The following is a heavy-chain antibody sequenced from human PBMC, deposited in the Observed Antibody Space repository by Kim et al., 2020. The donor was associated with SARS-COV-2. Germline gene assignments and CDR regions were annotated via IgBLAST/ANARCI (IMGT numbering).Heavy chain of an antibody. CDR1: GGTFSSYA. J-gene: IGHJ6*02. Sequence: SVKVSCKASGGTFSSYAISWVRQAPGQGLEWMGRIIPILGIANYAQKFQGRVTITADKSTSTAYMELSSLRSEDTAVYYCAYSSSWNLYYYYGMDVWGQ. V-gene: IGHV1-69*04. CDR2: IIPILGIA. D-gene: IGHD6-13*01. CDR3: AYSSSWNLYYYYGMDV.